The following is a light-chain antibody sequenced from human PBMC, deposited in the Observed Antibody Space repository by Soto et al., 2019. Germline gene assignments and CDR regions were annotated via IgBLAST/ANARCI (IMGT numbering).Light chain of an antibody. Sequence: EIVLTRSPATLSLSPGERATLSCRASQSIGLAIAWYQHKPGQAPRLLIFDASQRATGIPARFRGSGSGTHVGVAGSSLEPEDFAVYYCQQRTDRPLCTVGQGTKVDIK. V-gene: IGKV3-11*01. CDR2: DAS. CDR3: QQRTDRPLCT. CDR1: QSIGLA. J-gene: IGKJ1*01.